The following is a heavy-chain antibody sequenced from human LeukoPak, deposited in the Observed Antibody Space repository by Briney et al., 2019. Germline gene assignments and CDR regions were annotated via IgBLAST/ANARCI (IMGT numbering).Heavy chain of an antibody. CDR1: GFTFSSYG. J-gene: IGHJ4*02. CDR2: IRYDGSNK. D-gene: IGHD6-13*01. CDR3: AKARIAAAGGSLFDY. V-gene: IGHV3-30*02. Sequence: GGSLRLSCAASGFTFSSYGMHWVRQAPGKGLEWVAFIRYDGSNKYYADSVKGRFTISRDNSKNTLYLQMNSLRAEDTAVYYCAKARIAAAGGSLFDYWGQGTLVTVSS.